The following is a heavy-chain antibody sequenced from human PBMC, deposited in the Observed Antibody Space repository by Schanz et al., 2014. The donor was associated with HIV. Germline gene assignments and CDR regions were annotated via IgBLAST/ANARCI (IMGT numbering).Heavy chain of an antibody. V-gene: IGHV3-48*02. CDR2: ISGGSSTI. J-gene: IGHJ6*02. Sequence: EVQLLESGGGLVQPGGSLRLSCAASGFMFSSYGMSWVRQAPGKGLEWVSYISGGSSTIYYADSVMGRFTISRDNAKNSLSLQMHSLRDDDTAVYYCARSPSYGMDVWGQGTTVTVSS. CDR3: ARSPSYGMDV. CDR1: GFMFSSYG.